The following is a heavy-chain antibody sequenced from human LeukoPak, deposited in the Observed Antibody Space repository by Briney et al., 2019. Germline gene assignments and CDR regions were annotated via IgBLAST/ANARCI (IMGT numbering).Heavy chain of an antibody. CDR1: GGSISSSSYY. CDR2: IYYSGNT. J-gene: IGHJ5*02. D-gene: IGHD2-15*01. V-gene: IGHV4-39*07. Sequence: SETLSLTCTVSGGSISSSSYYWGWIRQPPGNGLEWIGTIYYSGNTYYNPSLKSRVTISVDTSKNQFSLKLTSVTAADTAVYYCARDAPSGYCSGGSCYSAWGQGTLVTVSS. CDR3: ARDAPSGYCSGGSCYSA.